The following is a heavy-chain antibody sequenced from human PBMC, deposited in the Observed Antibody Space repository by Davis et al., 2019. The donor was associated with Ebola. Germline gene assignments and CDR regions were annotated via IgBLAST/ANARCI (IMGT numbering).Heavy chain of an antibody. Sequence: GESLKISCVASGLTVSINYMSWVRQAPGKGLEWVSVIYSGGSTFYADSVKGRFTISRDNSKNTLYLQMNSLRAEDTAVYYCARDNGLNWFDPWGQGILVTVSS. J-gene: IGHJ5*02. CDR2: IYSGGST. CDR1: GLTVSINY. D-gene: IGHD2-8*01. V-gene: IGHV3-66*02. CDR3: ARDNGLNWFDP.